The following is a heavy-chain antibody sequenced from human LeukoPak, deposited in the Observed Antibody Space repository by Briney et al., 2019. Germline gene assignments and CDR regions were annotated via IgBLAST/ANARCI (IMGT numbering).Heavy chain of an antibody. CDR1: GFTVSSNY. J-gene: IGHJ4*02. CDR2: IYSDGNT. V-gene: IGHV3-66*04. CDR3: ATHTWDY. Sequence: GESLRLSCAASGFTVSSNYMSWVRQAPGKGLEWVSVIYSDGNTYYAESVKGRFTVSRDNSKNTLYLQMNSLRAEGTAVYFCATHTWDYWGQGTLVTVSS.